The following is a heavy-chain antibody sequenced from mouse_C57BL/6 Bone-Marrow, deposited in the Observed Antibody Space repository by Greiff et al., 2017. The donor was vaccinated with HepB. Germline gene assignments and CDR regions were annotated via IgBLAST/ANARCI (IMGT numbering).Heavy chain of an antibody. V-gene: IGHV1-81*01. CDR1: GYTFTSYG. Sequence: QVQLKQSGAELARPGASVKLSCKASGYTFTSYGISWVKQRTGQGLEWIGEIYPRSGNTYYNEKFKGKATLTADKSSSTAYMELRSLTSEDSAVYVCASDETGEGVFFADWGQGTLVTVSA. J-gene: IGHJ3*01. CDR2: IYPRSGNT. D-gene: IGHD3-2*01. CDR3: ASDETGEGVFFAD.